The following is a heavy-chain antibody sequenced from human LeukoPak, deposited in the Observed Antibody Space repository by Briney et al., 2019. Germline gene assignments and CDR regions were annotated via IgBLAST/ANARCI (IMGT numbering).Heavy chain of an antibody. Sequence: GGSLRLSCAASGFTFSSYSMNWVRQAPGKGLEWVSSISSSSSYIYYADSVKGRFTISRDNAKNSLYLQMNSLRAEDTAVYYCAKAPVTTCSGAYCYPFDYWSQGTLVTVSS. V-gene: IGHV3-21*04. CDR3: AKAPVTTCSGAYCYPFDY. J-gene: IGHJ4*02. CDR2: ISSSSSYI. D-gene: IGHD2-15*01. CDR1: GFTFSSYS.